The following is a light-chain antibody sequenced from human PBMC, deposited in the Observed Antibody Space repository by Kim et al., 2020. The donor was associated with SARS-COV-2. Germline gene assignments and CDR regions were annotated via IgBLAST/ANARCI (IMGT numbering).Light chain of an antibody. CDR2: RAS. V-gene: IGKV1-5*03. CDR1: QSISTW. Sequence: DIQMTQSPSTLSASVGDRVTITCRASQSISTWLAWYQQKPGKPPKLLIYRASSLESGVPSRFSGSGSGTEFTLTISSLQPDDFATYYCQQHNSYPSTFGQGTKLEIK. CDR3: QQHNSYPST. J-gene: IGKJ2*01.